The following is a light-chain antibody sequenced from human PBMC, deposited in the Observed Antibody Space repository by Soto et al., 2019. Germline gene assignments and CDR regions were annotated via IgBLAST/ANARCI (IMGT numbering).Light chain of an antibody. Sequence: IVMTQSPAALSVTPGERATLSCRASQSVSSNLAWYQQKPGQAPRLLIYGASTRATGIPARFSGSGSGTEFTLTISSLQSEDFAVYYCQQYNNWPQTSAQRTKVDI. CDR1: QSVSSN. V-gene: IGKV3-15*01. J-gene: IGKJ1*01. CDR2: GAS. CDR3: QQYNNWPQT.